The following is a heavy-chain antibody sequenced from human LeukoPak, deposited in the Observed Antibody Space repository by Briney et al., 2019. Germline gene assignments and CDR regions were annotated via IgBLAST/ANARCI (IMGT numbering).Heavy chain of an antibody. CDR2: ISAYNGNT. Sequence: ASVKVSCKASGYTFTSYGISWVRQAPGQGLEWMGWISAYNGNTNYAQKLQGRVTMTTDTSTSTAYMELRSLRSDDTAVYYCARGRNNMVRGVIVYWGQGTLVTVSS. J-gene: IGHJ4*02. D-gene: IGHD3-10*01. CDR3: ARGRNNMVRGVIVY. CDR1: GYTFTSYG. V-gene: IGHV1-18*01.